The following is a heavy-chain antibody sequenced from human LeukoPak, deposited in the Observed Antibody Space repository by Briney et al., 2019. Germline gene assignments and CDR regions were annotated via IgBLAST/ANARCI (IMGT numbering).Heavy chain of an antibody. CDR2: INPNSGGT. J-gene: IGHJ4*02. D-gene: IGHD5-18*01. Sequence: ASVKVSCKASGYTFTGYYMHWVRQAPGQGLEWMGWINPNSGGTNYAQKFQGRVTMARDTSISTAYMELSRLRSDDTAVYYCARGGGGYSYGHDYWGQGTLVTVSS. CDR1: GYTFTGYY. CDR3: ARGGGGYSYGHDY. V-gene: IGHV1-2*02.